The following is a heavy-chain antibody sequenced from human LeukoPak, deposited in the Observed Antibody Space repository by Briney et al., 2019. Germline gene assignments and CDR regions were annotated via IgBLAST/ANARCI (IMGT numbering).Heavy chain of an antibody. V-gene: IGHV1-2*02. Sequence: GASVKVSCKASGYTFTGYHMHWVRQAPGQGLEWMAWINPNSGATDYAQKFQGRVTMTRDTSTSTAYMELSRLTSDDTAVYYCARLNGNHFDYWGQGTLVTVSS. CDR3: ARLNGNHFDY. CDR2: INPNSGAT. D-gene: IGHD1-14*01. J-gene: IGHJ4*02. CDR1: GYTFTGYH.